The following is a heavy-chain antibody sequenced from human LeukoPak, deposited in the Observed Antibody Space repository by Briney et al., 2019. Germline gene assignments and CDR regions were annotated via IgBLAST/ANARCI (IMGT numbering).Heavy chain of an antibody. J-gene: IGHJ5*02. D-gene: IGHD1-26*01. CDR3: ARDNSVGDNAWWFDP. V-gene: IGHV3-21*04. Sequence: GGSLRLSCAASGFAFSSYTMNWVRQAPGKGLEWVSFISTSSSYIYYADSVKGRFTISRDNSKNSLYLQMSSLRSEDTAIYYCARDNSVGDNAWWFDPWGQGTLVTVSS. CDR2: ISTSSSYI. CDR1: GFAFSSYT.